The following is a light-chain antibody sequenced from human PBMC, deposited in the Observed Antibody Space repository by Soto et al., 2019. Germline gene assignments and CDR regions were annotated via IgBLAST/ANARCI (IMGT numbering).Light chain of an antibody. CDR1: ESFSNNY. V-gene: IGKV3-20*01. J-gene: IGKJ1*01. CDR2: GAS. Sequence: EIVLTQTPGTLSLSPGERATLSCSSSESFSNNYLAWYQQKPGQAPRLLIDGASSRATGIPDRFSGSGSGTDFTLTISRLEPEDFAVYYCQQYRDSRTFGQGTKVDIK. CDR3: QQYRDSRT.